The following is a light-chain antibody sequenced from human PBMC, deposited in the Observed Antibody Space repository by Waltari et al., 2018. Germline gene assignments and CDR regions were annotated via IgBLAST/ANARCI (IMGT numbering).Light chain of an antibody. CDR2: SAF. CDR1: QSVTNY. J-gene: IGKJ1*01. CDR3: QQRSNWPRT. Sequence: SCRASQSVTNYLAWYQQKPGQAPRVLIYSAFNRATGVPARFSGSGSGTDFTLTISSLEPEDFAVYYCQQRSNWPRTFGQGTKVEVK. V-gene: IGKV3-11*01.